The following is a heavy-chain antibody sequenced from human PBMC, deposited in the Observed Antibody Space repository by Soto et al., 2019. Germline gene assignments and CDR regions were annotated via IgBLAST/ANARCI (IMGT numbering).Heavy chain of an antibody. Sequence: SVKVSCKASGGTFSSHAISWVRQAPGQGLEWMGGIIPIFGTANYAQKFQGRVTITADKSTSTAYMELSSLRSEDTAVYYCARLMALYYYYGMDVWGQGTTVTVSS. CDR2: IIPIFGTA. J-gene: IGHJ6*02. CDR1: GGTFSSHA. V-gene: IGHV1-69*06. D-gene: IGHD2-8*01. CDR3: ARLMALYYYYGMDV.